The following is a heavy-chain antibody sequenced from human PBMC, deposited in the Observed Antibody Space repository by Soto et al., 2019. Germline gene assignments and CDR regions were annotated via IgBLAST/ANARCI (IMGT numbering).Heavy chain of an antibody. CDR3: AKDDSGSPNGMFYYYYGMDV. CDR2: ISYDGSNK. V-gene: IGHV3-30*18. CDR1: GFTFSSYG. Sequence: GGSLRLSCAASGFTFSSYGMHWVRQARGKGLEWVAVISYDGSNKYYADSVKGRFTISRDNSKNTLYLQMNSLRAEDTAVYYCAKDDSGSPNGMFYYYYGMDVWGQGTTVTVSS. J-gene: IGHJ6*02. D-gene: IGHD1-26*01.